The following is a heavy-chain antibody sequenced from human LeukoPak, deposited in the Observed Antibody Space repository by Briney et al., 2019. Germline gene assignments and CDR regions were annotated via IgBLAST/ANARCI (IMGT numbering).Heavy chain of an antibody. CDR1: GGSIRSYY. D-gene: IGHD2-15*01. CDR3: ARALTPGYCSGGTCSYFDY. Sequence: SETVSLTCTVSGGSIRSYYWSWIRQPPGKGLEWLGYIYYSGSTNSNPSLKSRVTISVDTSKSQFSLKVSSVTAADTAVYYCARALTPGYCSGGTCSYFDYWGQGTLVTVSS. J-gene: IGHJ4*02. CDR2: IYYSGST. V-gene: IGHV4-59*01.